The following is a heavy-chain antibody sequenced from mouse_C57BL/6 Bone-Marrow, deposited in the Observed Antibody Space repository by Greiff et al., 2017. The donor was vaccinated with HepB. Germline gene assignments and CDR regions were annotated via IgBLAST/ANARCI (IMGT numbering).Heavy chain of an antibody. CDR3: ARWGTTVVGYYAMDY. CDR1: GYTFTSYG. D-gene: IGHD1-1*01. J-gene: IGHJ4*01. V-gene: IGHV1-81*01. CDR2: IYPRSGNT. Sequence: QVHVKQSGAELARPGASVKLSCKASGYTFTSYGISWVKQRTGQGLEWIGEIYPRSGNTYYNEKFKGKATLTADKSSSTAYMELRSLTSEDSAVYFCARWGTTVVGYYAMDYWGQGTSVTVSS.